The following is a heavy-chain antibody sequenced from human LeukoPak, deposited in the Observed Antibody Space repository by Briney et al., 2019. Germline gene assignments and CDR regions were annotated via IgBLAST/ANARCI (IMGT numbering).Heavy chain of an antibody. V-gene: IGHV3-21*01. CDR1: GFTFSSYS. J-gene: IGHJ5*02. CDR2: ISSSSSYI. CDR3: ARDKNYYDSSGYSRNWFDP. Sequence: GGSLRLSCAASGFTFSSYSMNWVRQAPGKGLEWVSSISSSSSYIYYADSVKGRFTISRDNAKNSLYLQMNSLRAEDTAVYYCARDKNYYDSSGYSRNWFDPWGQGTLVTVSS. D-gene: IGHD3-22*01.